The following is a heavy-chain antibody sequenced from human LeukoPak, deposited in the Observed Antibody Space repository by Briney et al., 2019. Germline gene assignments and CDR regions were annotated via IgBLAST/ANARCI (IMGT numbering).Heavy chain of an antibody. CDR2: ISPSSHDI. Sequence: GGSLRLSCVVSGFSFSDSYMTWLRQTPGKGLESLAYISPSSHDIYYADSVKGRFTISRDNAKNSLYLQMNSLRAEDTAVYYCARTAVTGTTKYNWFDPWGQGTLVTVSS. V-gene: IGHV3-11*06. CDR3: ARTAVTGTTKYNWFDP. J-gene: IGHJ5*02. D-gene: IGHD1-7*01. CDR1: GFSFSDSY.